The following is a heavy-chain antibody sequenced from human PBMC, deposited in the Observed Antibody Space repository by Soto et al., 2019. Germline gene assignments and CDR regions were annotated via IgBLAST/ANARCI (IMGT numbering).Heavy chain of an antibody. Sequence: QVQLQESGPGLVKPSQTLSLTCTVSGGSISSGGYYWSWIRQHPGKGLEWIGYIYYSGSTYYNPXLXGXXTISVEPSKTQFSLKLSSVTAADTAGYYCARVPGPWGQGTLVTVSS. D-gene: IGHD2-2*01. V-gene: IGHV4-31*01. CDR2: IYYSGST. J-gene: IGHJ5*02. CDR3: ARVPGP. CDR1: GGSISSGGYY.